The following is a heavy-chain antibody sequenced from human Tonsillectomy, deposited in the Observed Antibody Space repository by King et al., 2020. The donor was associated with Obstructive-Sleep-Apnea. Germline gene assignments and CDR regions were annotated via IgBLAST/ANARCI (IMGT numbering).Heavy chain of an antibody. J-gene: IGHJ4*02. D-gene: IGHD6-19*01. CDR3: AREGGFIAVAGCLDY. Sequence: QLQESGPGLVKPSETLSLTCTVSGGSISSSSYYWGWIRQPPGKGLEWIGSIYYSGSTYYNPSLKSRVTISVDTSKNQFSLKLSSVTAADTAVYYCAREGGFIAVAGCLDYWGQGTLVTVSS. V-gene: IGHV4-39*07. CDR2: IYYSGST. CDR1: GGSISSSSYY.